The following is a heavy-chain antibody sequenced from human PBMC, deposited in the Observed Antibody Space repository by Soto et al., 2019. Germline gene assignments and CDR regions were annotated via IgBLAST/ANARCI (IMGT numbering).Heavy chain of an antibody. V-gene: IGHV3-23*01. CDR3: APPRFATGDHAVGY. CDR1: GFTFNKYA. CDR2: ISGSSSTT. D-gene: IGHD4-17*01. J-gene: IGHJ4*01. Sequence: EVQLLEYGGGLVQRGESLRLSCVASGFTFNKYAMTWVRQAPGKGLEWVSSISGSSSTTYYADSVKGRFTISRDNSKNTVSLHMNSLGTGHWAVYYCAPPRFATGDHAVGYGGKGALAPVSP.